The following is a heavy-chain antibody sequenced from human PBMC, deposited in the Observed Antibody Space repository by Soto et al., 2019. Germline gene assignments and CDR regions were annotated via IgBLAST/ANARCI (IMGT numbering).Heavy chain of an antibody. CDR1: GGSISSYY. V-gene: IGHV4-59*01. CDR3: ARGRLTVTTRLGYGMDV. Sequence: XXTLSLACTVSGGSISSYYWRWILQPPGKGLEWIGYIYYSGSTNYNPSLKSRVTISVDTSKNQFSLKLSSVTAAETAVYYCARGRLTVTTRLGYGMDVWGQGTTVTVS. J-gene: IGHJ6*02. CDR2: IYYSGST. D-gene: IGHD4-4*01.